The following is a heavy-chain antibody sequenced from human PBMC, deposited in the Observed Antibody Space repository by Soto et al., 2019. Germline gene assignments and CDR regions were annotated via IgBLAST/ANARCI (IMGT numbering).Heavy chain of an antibody. J-gene: IGHJ6*02. CDR3: AKDGGGYNYGYVMLDKYYYGMDV. CDR2: ISYDGTNK. V-gene: IGHV3-30-3*01. D-gene: IGHD5-18*01. CDR1: GFTFSTYA. Sequence: QVQLVESGGGVVQPGRALRLSCAASGFTFSTYAMHWVRQAPGKGLEWVAVISYDGTNKYYADSVRGRFTISRDNSKNTLFLQMNCLRAEDTAVYYCAKDGGGYNYGYVMLDKYYYGMDVWGQGTTVTVSS.